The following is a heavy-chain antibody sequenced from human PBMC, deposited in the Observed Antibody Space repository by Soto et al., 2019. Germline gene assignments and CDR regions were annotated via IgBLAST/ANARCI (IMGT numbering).Heavy chain of an antibody. J-gene: IGHJ5*02. CDR3: ARVTTSSWFGGGWFDP. Sequence: PGGSLRLSCAASGFTFSSYEMNWVRQAPGKGLEWVSYISSSGSTIYYADSVKGRFTISRDNAKNSLYLQMNSLRAEDTAVYYCARVTTSSWFGGGWFDPWGPGTLVPVSS. CDR2: ISSSGSTI. V-gene: IGHV3-48*03. D-gene: IGHD6-13*01. CDR1: GFTFSSYE.